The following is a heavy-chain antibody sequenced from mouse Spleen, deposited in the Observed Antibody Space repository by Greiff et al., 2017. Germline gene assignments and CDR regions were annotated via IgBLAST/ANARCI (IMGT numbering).Heavy chain of an antibody. Sequence: QVQLKESGPELVKPGASVKISCKASGYAFSSSWMNWVKQRPGKGLEWIGRIYPGDGDTNYNGKFKGKATLTADKSSSTAYMQLSSLTSEDSAVYFCASETYDYDGDYAMDYWGQGTSVTVSS. J-gene: IGHJ4*01. CDR2: IYPGDGDT. D-gene: IGHD2-4*01. CDR1: GYAFSSSW. V-gene: IGHV1-82*01. CDR3: ASETYDYDGDYAMDY.